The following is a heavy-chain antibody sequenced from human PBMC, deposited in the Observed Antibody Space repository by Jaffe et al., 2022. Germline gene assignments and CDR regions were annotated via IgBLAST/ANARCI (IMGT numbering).Heavy chain of an antibody. Sequence: QVQLVQSGAEVKKPGSSVKVSCKASGGTFSSYTISWVRQAPGQGLEWMGRIIPILGIANYAQKFQGRVTITADKSTSTAYMELSSLRSEDTAVYYCARDVGDYDILTGYPEYYFDYWGQGTLVTVSS. J-gene: IGHJ4*02. D-gene: IGHD3-9*01. CDR1: GGTFSSYT. CDR2: IIPILGIA. V-gene: IGHV1-69*08. CDR3: ARDVGDYDILTGYPEYYFDY.